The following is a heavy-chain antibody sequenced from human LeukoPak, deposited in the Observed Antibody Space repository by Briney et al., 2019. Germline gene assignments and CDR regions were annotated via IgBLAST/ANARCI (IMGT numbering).Heavy chain of an antibody. J-gene: IGHJ3*02. CDR2: IYYSGGT. V-gene: IGHV4-39*01. D-gene: IGHD6-19*01. CDR3: ARHFSSSGCCHGFDM. CDR1: AGSISSNTYY. Sequence: SETLSLTCSVSAGSISSNTYYWGWIRQPPGKGLEWIGTIYYSGGTFYNPSLKSRVSIFVDTSKNQFSLRLSSVTAADTAIYYCARHFSSSGCCHGFDMWGQGTMVTVSS.